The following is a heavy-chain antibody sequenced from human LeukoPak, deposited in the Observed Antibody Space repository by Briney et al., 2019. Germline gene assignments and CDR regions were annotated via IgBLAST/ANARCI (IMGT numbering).Heavy chain of an antibody. D-gene: IGHD6-13*01. CDR2: ISGSGGST. CDR1: GFTFSSYG. Sequence: GGTLRLSCAASGFTFSSYGMSWVRQAPGKGLEWVSAISGSGGSTYYADSVKGRFTISRDNSKNTLYLQMNSLRAGDTAVYYCAKDQGDIAAAGDFDYWGQGTLVTVSS. V-gene: IGHV3-23*01. CDR3: AKDQGDIAAAGDFDY. J-gene: IGHJ4*02.